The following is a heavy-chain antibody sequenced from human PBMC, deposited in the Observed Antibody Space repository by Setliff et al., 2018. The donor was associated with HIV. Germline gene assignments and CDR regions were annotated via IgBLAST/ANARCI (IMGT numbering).Heavy chain of an antibody. CDR3: ARDYLHVFDI. V-gene: IGHV1-2*02. Sequence: ASVMVSCKASGYTFTDYYIHWVRQAPGQGLEWMGWINSASGGTNYAQNFQGRVTVTRDTSINTAYVELNSLKSDDTAVYYCARDYLHVFDIWGQGTMVT. J-gene: IGHJ3*02. CDR1: GYTFTDYY. CDR2: INSASGGT.